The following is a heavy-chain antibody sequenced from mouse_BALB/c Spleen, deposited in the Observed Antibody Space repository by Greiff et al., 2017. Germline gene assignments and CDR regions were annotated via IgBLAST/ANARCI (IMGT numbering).Heavy chain of an antibody. CDR3: ARTTALARGFAY. V-gene: IGHV1-80*01. CDR1: GYAFSSYW. Sequence: VQLVESGAELVRPGSSVKISCKASGYAFSSYWMNWVKQRPGQGLEWIGQIYPGDGDTNYNGKFKGKATLTADKSSSTAYMQLSSLTSEDSAVYFCARTTALARGFAYWGQGTLVTVSA. J-gene: IGHJ3*01. D-gene: IGHD1-1*01. CDR2: IYPGDGDT.